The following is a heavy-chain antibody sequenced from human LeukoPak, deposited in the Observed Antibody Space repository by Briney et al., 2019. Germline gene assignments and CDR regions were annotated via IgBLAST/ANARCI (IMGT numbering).Heavy chain of an antibody. Sequence: GGSLRLSCAASGLTFADYTMHWVRQAPGKGLEWVSSISSSSSYIYYADSVKGRFTISRDNAKNSLYLQMNSLRAEDTAVYYCAELGITMIGGVWGKGTTVTISS. J-gene: IGHJ6*04. CDR1: GLTFADYT. CDR2: ISSSSSYI. V-gene: IGHV3-21*01. D-gene: IGHD3-10*02. CDR3: AELGITMIGGV.